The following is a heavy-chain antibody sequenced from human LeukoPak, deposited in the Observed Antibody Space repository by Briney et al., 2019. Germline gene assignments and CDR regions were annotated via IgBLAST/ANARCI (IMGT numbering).Heavy chain of an antibody. CDR1: GGSMSNYY. CDR3: ARNGVVAAAGLFDY. CDR2: IYYSGST. J-gene: IGHJ4*02. D-gene: IGHD6-13*01. Sequence: PSETLSLTCTVSGGSMSNYYWSWIRQPPGKGLEWIGYIYYSGSTNYNPSLKSRVTISVDTSKNQFSLKLSSVTAADTAVYYCARNGVVAAAGLFDYWGQGTLVTVSS. V-gene: IGHV4-59*08.